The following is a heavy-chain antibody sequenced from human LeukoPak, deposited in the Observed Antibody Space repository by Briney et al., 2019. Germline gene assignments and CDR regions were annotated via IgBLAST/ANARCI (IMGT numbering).Heavy chain of an antibody. CDR1: GLIFSSDY. V-gene: IGHV3-48*03. Sequence: GGSLRLSCAASGLIFSSDYMNWVRQAPGKGLEWVSYISSSGSTIYYADSVKGRFTISRDNAKNSLYLQMNSLRAEDTAVYYCARADKIEVSYYGMDVWGQGTTVTVSS. CDR3: ARADKIEVSYYGMDV. CDR2: ISSSGSTI. J-gene: IGHJ6*02.